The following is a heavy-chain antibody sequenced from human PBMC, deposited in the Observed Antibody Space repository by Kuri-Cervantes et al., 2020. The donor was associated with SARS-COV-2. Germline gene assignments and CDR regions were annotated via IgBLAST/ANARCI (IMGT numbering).Heavy chain of an antibody. J-gene: IGHJ6*03. D-gene: IGHD6-6*01. CDR1: GYTFTNSD. V-gene: IGHV1-8*02. CDR3: ARLGGAARTGYYYYYYMDV. CDR2: MNPNSGNT. Sequence: ASVQVPCKASGYTFTNSDINWVRQATGQGLEWRGWMNPNSGNTGYAQKFQGRVTMTRNTTVSTAYMELSSLRSEDTAVYYCARLGGAARTGYYYYYYMDVWGKGTTVTVSS.